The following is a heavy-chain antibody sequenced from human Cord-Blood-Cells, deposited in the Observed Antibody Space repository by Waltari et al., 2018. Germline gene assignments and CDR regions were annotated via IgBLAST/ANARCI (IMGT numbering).Heavy chain of an antibody. CDR3: AKDNGIREYAFDI. CDR1: GFTFSSYA. Sequence: EVQLLESGGGLVQPGGSLGLSCAASGFTFSSYAMRWVRQAPGKGLEWVSAISGSGGSTYYADSVKGRFTISRDNSKNTLYLQMNSLRAEDTAVYYCAKDNGIREYAFDIWGQGTMVTVSS. D-gene: IGHD3-10*01. J-gene: IGHJ3*02. V-gene: IGHV3-23*01. CDR2: ISGSGGST.